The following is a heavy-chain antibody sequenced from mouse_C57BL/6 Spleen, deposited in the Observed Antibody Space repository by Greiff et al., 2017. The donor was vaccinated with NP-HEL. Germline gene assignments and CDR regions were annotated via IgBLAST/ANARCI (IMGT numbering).Heavy chain of an antibody. CDR3: ARKGDYYGSSFIFDY. CDR1: GYTFTSYR. D-gene: IGHD1-1*01. J-gene: IGHJ2*01. CDR2: IDPSDSYT. V-gene: IGHV1-50*01. Sequence: QVQLQQPGAELVKPGASVKLSCKASGYTFTSYRMQWVKQRPGQGLEWIGEIDPSDSYTNYNQKFKGKATLTVDTSSSTAYMQLSSLTSEDSAVYYCARKGDYYGSSFIFDYWGQGTTLTVSS.